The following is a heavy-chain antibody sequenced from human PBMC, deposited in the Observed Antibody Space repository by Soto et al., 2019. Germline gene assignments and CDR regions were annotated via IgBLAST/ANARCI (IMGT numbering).Heavy chain of an antibody. CDR1: GFAFTHVW. CDR2: IKRKIDGETT. J-gene: IGHJ3*02. V-gene: IGHV3-15*01. Sequence: EVQLLESGGDLAEPGGSLRLSCAASGFAFTHVWMTWVRQAPGRGLEWVGRIKRKIDGETTNYAAPVKDRFTISRDDSKNTLYLQMNSLKTDDSAVYYCAADRYCSSNTCPGAFDIWGQGTTV. D-gene: IGHD2-2*01. CDR3: AADRYCSSNTCPGAFDI.